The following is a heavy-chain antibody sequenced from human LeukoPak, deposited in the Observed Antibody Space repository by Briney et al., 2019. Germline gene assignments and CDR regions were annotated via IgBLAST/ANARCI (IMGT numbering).Heavy chain of an antibody. CDR2: ISTSGSTV. D-gene: IGHD5-18*01. CDR3: ARDGGAAMAT. Sequence: GGSLRLSCAASGFTFSDYYMTWIRQAPGKGLEWLSYISTSGSTVYYADSVKGRFTISRDNAKKSLYLQMNSLRAEDTAVYYCARDGGAAMATWGQGTLVTVSS. V-gene: IGHV3-11*01. CDR1: GFTFSDYY. J-gene: IGHJ5*02.